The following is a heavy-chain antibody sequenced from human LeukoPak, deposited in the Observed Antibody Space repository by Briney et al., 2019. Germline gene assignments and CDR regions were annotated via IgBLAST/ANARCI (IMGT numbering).Heavy chain of an antibody. V-gene: IGHV1-2*02. CDR2: INPNSGGT. J-gene: IGHJ4*02. CDR3: ARDPGGSGSYYKDY. CDR1: GYTFTAYY. Sequence: ASVKVSCKASGYTFTAYYMHWVRQAPGQGLEWMGWINPNSGGTNYAQKFQGRVTMTRDTSISTAYMELSRLRSDDTAVYYCARDPGGSGSYYKDYWGQGTLVTVSS. D-gene: IGHD3-10*01.